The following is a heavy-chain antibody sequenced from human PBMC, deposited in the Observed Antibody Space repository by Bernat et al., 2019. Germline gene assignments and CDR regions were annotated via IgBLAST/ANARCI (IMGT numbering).Heavy chain of an antibody. D-gene: IGHD5-18*01. CDR3: TPEGYMYGYHSMHY. V-gene: IGHV3-15*01. CDR2: VKRKTDGGTS. CDR1: GFTFSTAW. J-gene: IGHJ4*02. Sequence: EVQLVESGGGLVKPGGSLRLSCAASGFTFSTAWMTWVRQAPGEGLEWVGSVKRKTDGGTSDYAARVTGRFTISRDDSKNTLYLQMNGMKTEDTAGYYCTPEGYMYGYHSMHYWGQGALVTVSS.